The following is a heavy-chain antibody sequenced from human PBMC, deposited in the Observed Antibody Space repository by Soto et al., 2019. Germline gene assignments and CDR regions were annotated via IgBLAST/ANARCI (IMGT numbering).Heavy chain of an antibody. J-gene: IGHJ6*03. Sequence: QVQLVQSGAEVKKPGASVKVSCKASGYTFTGYYMHCVRQAPGQGLEWMGWINPNSGGTNYAQKFQGWVTMTGDTSITTAYMELSRLRSDDTAVYYCARGPYTSSSLYYYYYYMDVWGKGTTVTVSS. CDR1: GYTFTGYY. CDR2: INPNSGGT. V-gene: IGHV1-2*04. CDR3: ARGPYTSSSLYYYYYYMDV. D-gene: IGHD6-6*01.